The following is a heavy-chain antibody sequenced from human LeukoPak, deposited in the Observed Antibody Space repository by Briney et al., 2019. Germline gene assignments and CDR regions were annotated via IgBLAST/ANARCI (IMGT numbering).Heavy chain of an antibody. J-gene: IGHJ6*03. CDR2: IWYDGSNK. CDR1: EFTFSSYG. V-gene: IGHV3-33*06. CDR3: AKGFSYCSGGSCYPNTYYYYYMDV. D-gene: IGHD2-15*01. Sequence: GGSLRLSCAASEFTFSSYGMHWVRQAPGKGLEWVAVIWYDGSNKYYADSVKGRFTISRDNSKNTLYLQMNSLRAEDTAVCYCAKGFSYCSGGSCYPNTYYYYYMDVWGKGTTVTVSS.